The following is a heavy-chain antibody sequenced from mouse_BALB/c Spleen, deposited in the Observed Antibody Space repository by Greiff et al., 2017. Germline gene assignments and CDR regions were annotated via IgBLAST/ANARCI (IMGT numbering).Heavy chain of an antibody. Sequence: EVQGVESGGGLVKPGGSLKLSCAASGFTFSDYYMYWVRQTPEKRLEWVATISDGGSYTYYPDSVKGRFTISRDNAENNLYLQMSSLKSEDTAMYYCARDDAITTRERAGFAYWGQGTLVTVSA. V-gene: IGHV5-4*02. CDR3: ARDDAITTRERAGFAY. D-gene: IGHD2-4*01. J-gene: IGHJ3*01. CDR1: GFTFSDYY. CDR2: ISDGGSYT.